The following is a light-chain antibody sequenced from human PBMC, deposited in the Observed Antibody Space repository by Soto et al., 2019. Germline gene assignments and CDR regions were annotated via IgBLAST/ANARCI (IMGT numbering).Light chain of an antibody. CDR3: LSYTSISTLV. V-gene: IGLV2-14*01. CDR1: NSDVGGYNY. CDR2: EVN. Sequence: QSALTQPASVSGSPGQSITMSCTGTNSDVGGYNYVSWYQQHPGKAPKLMVYEVNKRPSGISSRFSGSKSGNTASLTISGLQAEDEADYYCLSYTSISTLVFGTGTMLTVL. J-gene: IGLJ1*01.